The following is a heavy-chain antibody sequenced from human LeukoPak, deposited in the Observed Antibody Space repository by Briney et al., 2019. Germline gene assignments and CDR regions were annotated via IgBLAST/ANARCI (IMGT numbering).Heavy chain of an antibody. CDR2: ISWNGGST. J-gene: IGHJ5*02. D-gene: IGHD3-10*01. CDR3: ARSQARGDNWFDP. V-gene: IGHV3-20*04. CDR1: GFTFDDYG. Sequence: GGSLRLSCSASGFTFDDYGMSWVRQVPGKGLEWVAVISWNGGSTGYADSVKGRFTISRDNAKNSLYLQMNSLRAEGTALYYCARSQARGDNWFDPWGQGTLVTVSS.